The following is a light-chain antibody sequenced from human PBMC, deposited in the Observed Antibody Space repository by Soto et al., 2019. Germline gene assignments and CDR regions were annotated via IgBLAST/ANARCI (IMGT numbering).Light chain of an antibody. CDR2: STS. CDR3: VLYHGGGPV. J-gene: IGLJ3*02. Sequence: QTVVTQEPSLTVSPGGTVTLTCASNTGAVTSGYYPNWFQQKPGQAPRALIYSTSNKQSWTPARFSGSLLGGKAALTLSGVQPEDEAEYYCVLYHGGGPVLGGGTKLTVL. V-gene: IGLV7-43*01. CDR1: TGAVTSGYY.